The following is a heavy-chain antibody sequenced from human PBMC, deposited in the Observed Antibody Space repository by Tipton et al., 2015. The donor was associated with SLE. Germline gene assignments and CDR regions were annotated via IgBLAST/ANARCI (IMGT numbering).Heavy chain of an antibody. D-gene: IGHD3-9*01. Sequence: LRLSCTVSGGSISSGSYFWSWIRQPAGKGLEWIGRIYTSGSTNYNPSLKSRVTISVDTSKNQFSLKLSSVTAADTAVYYCARVPTLNDNYFDYWGQGTLVTVSS. CDR3: ARVPTLNDNYFDY. V-gene: IGHV4-61*02. CDR1: GGSISSGSYF. J-gene: IGHJ4*02. CDR2: IYTSGST.